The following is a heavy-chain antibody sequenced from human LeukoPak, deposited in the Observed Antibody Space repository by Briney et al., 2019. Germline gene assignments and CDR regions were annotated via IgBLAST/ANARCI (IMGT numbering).Heavy chain of an antibody. CDR3: GREEPCDYGSGSYYYFDY. CDR1: GFTFSSYW. J-gene: IGHJ4*02. D-gene: IGHD3-10*01. Sequence: PGGSLRLSCAASGFTFSSYWMSWVRQAPGKGLEWVANIKQDGSEKYYVDSVKGRVTISRDNAKNSLYVQMNSRRAEATSMYYCGREEPCDYGSGSYYYFDYWGQGTLVTVSS. CDR2: IKQDGSEK. V-gene: IGHV3-7*01.